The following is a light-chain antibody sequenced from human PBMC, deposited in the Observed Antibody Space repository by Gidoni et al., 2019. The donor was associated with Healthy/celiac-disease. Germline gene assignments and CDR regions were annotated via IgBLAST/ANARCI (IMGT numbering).Light chain of an antibody. CDR3: QQYGSSPRS. CDR1: QSVSSSY. V-gene: IGKV3-20*01. CDR2: GAS. J-gene: IGKJ2*03. Sequence: EIVLTQSPGTLSLSPGERATLSCRAIQSVSSSYLAWYQQKPGQAPRLLIYGASSRATGIPDRFSGSGSGTEFTLTISRLEPEDFAAYYCQQYGSSPRSFGQGTKLEIK.